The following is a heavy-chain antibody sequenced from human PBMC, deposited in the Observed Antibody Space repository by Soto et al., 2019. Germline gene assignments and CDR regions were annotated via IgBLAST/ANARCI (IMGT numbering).Heavy chain of an antibody. CDR3: VREASSGYRGWWDL. V-gene: IGHV1-18*03. D-gene: IGHD5-12*01. Sequence: GASVKVSCKASGYTFTSYGISWVRQAPGQGLEWMGLLIPYNGDRIYAQKFQGRGILTTDTATNTAYMELGRLRADDMAVYYCVREASSGYRGWWDLGRQGTLVSVFS. CDR2: LIPYNGDR. CDR1: GYTFTSYG. J-gene: IGHJ5*02.